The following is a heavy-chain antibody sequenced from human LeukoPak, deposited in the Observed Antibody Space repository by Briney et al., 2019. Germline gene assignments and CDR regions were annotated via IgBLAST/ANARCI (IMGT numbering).Heavy chain of an antibody. Sequence: ASVKVSCKASGYTFTGYYMHWVRQAPGQGLEWMGWINPNSGGTNYAQKFQGRVTMTRDTSISTAYMELSRLRSDDTAVYYCARGGGDNIVVVTAISYYFDYWGQGTLVTVSS. CDR2: INPNSGGT. J-gene: IGHJ4*02. V-gene: IGHV1-2*02. CDR1: GYTFTGYY. CDR3: ARGGGDNIVVVTAISYYFDY. D-gene: IGHD2-21*02.